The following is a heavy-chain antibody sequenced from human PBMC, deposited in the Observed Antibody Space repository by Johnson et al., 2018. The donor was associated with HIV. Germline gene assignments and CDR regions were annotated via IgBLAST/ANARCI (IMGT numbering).Heavy chain of an antibody. CDR2: INADGSRT. V-gene: IGHV3-53*01. CDR3: AAVDTVMVTGAFDI. D-gene: IGHD5-18*01. CDR1: GFTVSSNY. Sequence: VQLVESGGGLIQPGGSLRLSCAASGFTVSSNYMSWVRQAPGEGLVWVSRINADGSRTTYADSVKGRFTISRNNSKNTLYLQMNSLRAEDTAVYYCAAVDTVMVTGAFDIWGQGTMVTVSS. J-gene: IGHJ3*02.